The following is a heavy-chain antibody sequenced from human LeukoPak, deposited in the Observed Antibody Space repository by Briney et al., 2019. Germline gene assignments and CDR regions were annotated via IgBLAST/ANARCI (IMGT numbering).Heavy chain of an antibody. D-gene: IGHD3-22*01. CDR3: AKDRDIYYDSSGYRQNDAFDI. J-gene: IGHJ3*02. CDR1: GFTFSSYW. Sequence: GGSLRLSCAASGFTFSSYWMTWVRQAPGKGLEWVANIKQGGSEKYYVDSVKGRFTISRDNAKNSLYLQMNSLRAEDTAVYYCAKDRDIYYDSSGYRQNDAFDIWGQGTMVTVSS. CDR2: IKQGGSEK. V-gene: IGHV3-7*01.